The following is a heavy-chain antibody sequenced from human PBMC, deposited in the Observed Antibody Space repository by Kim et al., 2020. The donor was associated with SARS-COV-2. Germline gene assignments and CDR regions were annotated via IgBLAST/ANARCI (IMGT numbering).Heavy chain of an antibody. CDR2: IYYSGST. D-gene: IGHD3-3*01. CDR1: GGSISSGGYY. Sequence: TLSLTCTVSGGSISSGGYYWSWIRQHPGKGLEWIGYIYYSGSTYYNPSLKSRVTISVDTSKNQFSLKLSSVTAADTAVYYCASPSRFLEGALPPTPYYLDYWGQGTLVTVSS. J-gene: IGHJ4*02. V-gene: IGHV4-31*03. CDR3: ASPSRFLEGALPPTPYYLDY.